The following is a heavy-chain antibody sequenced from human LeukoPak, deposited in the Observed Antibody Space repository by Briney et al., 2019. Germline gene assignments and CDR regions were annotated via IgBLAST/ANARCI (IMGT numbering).Heavy chain of an antibody. V-gene: IGHV1-24*01. Sequence: ASVKVSCKVSGYTLTELSMHWVRQAPGKGLEWMGGFDPEDGETIYAQKFQGRVTMTEDTSTDTAYMELSSLRSEDTAVYYCATSPWRYYYDSSGPTFDYWGQGTLVTVSS. CDR3: ATSPWRYYYDSSGPTFDY. CDR1: GYTLTELS. CDR2: FDPEDGET. D-gene: IGHD3-22*01. J-gene: IGHJ4*02.